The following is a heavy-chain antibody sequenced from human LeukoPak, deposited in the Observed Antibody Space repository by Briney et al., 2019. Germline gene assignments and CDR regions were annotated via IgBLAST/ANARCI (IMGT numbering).Heavy chain of an antibody. Sequence: TVKVSCKASGGTFSSYAISWVRQAPGQGLEWMGGIIPIFGTANYAQKFQGRVTITTDESTSTAYMELSSLRSDDTAVYYCANLYSSSYIVSDYWGQGTLVTVSS. D-gene: IGHD6-13*01. CDR2: IIPIFGTA. CDR1: GGTFSSYA. CDR3: ANLYSSSYIVSDY. V-gene: IGHV1-69*05. J-gene: IGHJ4*02.